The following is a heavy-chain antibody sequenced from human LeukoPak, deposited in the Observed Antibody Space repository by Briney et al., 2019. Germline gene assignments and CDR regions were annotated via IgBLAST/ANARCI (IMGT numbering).Heavy chain of an antibody. CDR2: ISSNGGST. CDR1: GFPFSSHA. Sequence: GGSLRLSCSASGFPFSSHAMHWVRQAPGKGLEYVSAISSNGGSTYYADSVKGRFTISRDNSKNTLYLQMSSLRAEDTAVYYCARDPLDYGDPTVYWGQGTLVTVSS. CDR3: ARDPLDYGDPTVY. J-gene: IGHJ4*02. V-gene: IGHV3-64D*09. D-gene: IGHD4-17*01.